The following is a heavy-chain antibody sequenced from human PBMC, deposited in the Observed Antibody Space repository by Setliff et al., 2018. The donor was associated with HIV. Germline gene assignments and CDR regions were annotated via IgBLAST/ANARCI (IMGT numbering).Heavy chain of an antibody. CDR3: AKDILCSGGSCKHFDY. CDR2: TSYDGSRT. J-gene: IGHJ4*02. V-gene: IGHV3-30*07. Sequence: PGGSLRLPCVASGFTFSTFAMHWVRQAPGKGLEWVAVTSYDGSRTYYIDSVKGRFTISRDNSKNTMYLQMNSLRAEDTAVYFCAKDILCSGGSCKHFDYWGQGTLVTVSS. D-gene: IGHD2-15*01. CDR1: GFTFSTFA.